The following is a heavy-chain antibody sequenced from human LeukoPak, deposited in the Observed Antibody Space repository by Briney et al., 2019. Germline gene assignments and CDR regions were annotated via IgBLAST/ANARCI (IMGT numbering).Heavy chain of an antibody. J-gene: IGHJ3*02. CDR1: GFTFSTKS. D-gene: IGHD5-24*01. CDR3: ARARSWPEHAFDI. CDR2: ITADSGTT. Sequence: PGGSLRLSCAVSGFTFSTKSMNWVRQAPGKGLEWVSYITADSGTTYYADSVKGRFTISRDNAKNSLFLQMNSLRAEDTAVYYCARARSWPEHAFDIWGQGTMVTVSS. V-gene: IGHV3-48*01.